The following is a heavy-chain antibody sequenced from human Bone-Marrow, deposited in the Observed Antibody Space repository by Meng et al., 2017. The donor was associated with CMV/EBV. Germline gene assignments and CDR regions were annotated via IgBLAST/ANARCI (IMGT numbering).Heavy chain of an antibody. CDR1: GFTFSSYA. D-gene: IGHD6-19*01. CDR3: AKDLAVAGTIGLDY. CDR2: ISGSGGST. J-gene: IGHJ4*02. Sequence: SGFTFSSYAMSWVRQAPGKGLEWVSVISGSGGSTYYADSVKGRFTISRDNSKNTLYLQMNSLRAKDTAVYYCAKDLAVAGTIGLDYWGQGTLVTVSS. V-gene: IGHV3-23*01.